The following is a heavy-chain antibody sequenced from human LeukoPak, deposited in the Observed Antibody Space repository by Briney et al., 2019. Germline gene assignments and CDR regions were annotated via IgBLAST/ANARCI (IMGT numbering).Heavy chain of an antibody. CDR1: GFTFDDYG. V-gene: IGHV3-20*04. Sequence: GGSLRLSCAASGFTFDDYGMSWVRQAPGKGLEWVSGINWNGGSTGYADSVKGRFTISRDNAKNSLYLQMNSLRAEDTALYYCARAERWYYYDSSGYYPSYFDYWGQGTLVTVSS. J-gene: IGHJ4*02. CDR3: ARAERWYYYDSSGYYPSYFDY. CDR2: INWNGGST. D-gene: IGHD3-22*01.